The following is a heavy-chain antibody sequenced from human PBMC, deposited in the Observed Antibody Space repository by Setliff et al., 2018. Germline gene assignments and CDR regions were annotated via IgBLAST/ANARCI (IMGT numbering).Heavy chain of an antibody. Sequence: GASVKVSCKASGGTFSSYAISWVRQAPGQGLEWMGRIIPIFGTANYAQKFQGRVTISRDNSKNTLYLQLNSLRAEDTAVYYCVRGLPFDYWGQGTLVTVSS. CDR3: VRGLPFDY. CDR1: GGTFSSYA. V-gene: IGHV1-69*05. J-gene: IGHJ4*02. CDR2: IIPIFGTA.